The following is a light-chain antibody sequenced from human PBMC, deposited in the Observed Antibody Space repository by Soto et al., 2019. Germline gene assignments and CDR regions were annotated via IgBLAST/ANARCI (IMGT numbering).Light chain of an antibody. CDR3: QQYDSYPRT. CDR1: QGINNY. J-gene: IGKJ1*01. Sequence: DVQMTQSPSSLSASVGDRVTITCRASQGINNYLAWFQQKPGKAPTSLIYAAPSLQSGVPSKFSGSGSGTDFTRTISILQPEDVATYYSQQYDSYPRTFGQGTRVEIK. CDR2: AAP. V-gene: IGKV1-16*02.